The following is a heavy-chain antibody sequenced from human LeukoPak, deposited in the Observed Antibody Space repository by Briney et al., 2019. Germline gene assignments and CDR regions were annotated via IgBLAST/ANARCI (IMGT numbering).Heavy chain of an antibody. J-gene: IGHJ5*02. CDR3: ARNSGSYFLSWFDP. V-gene: IGHV4-34*01. CDR2: INHSGST. D-gene: IGHD1-26*01. Sequence: PSETLSLTCTVSGGSISSHYWSWIRQPPGKGLEWIGEINHSGSTNYNPSLKSRVTISVDTSKNQFSLKLSSVTAADTAVYYCARNSGSYFLSWFDPWGQGTLVTVSS. CDR1: GGSISSHY.